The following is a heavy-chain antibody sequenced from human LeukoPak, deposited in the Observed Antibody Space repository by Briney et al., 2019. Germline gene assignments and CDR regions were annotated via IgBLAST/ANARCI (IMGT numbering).Heavy chain of an antibody. V-gene: IGHV3-74*01. J-gene: IGHJ5*02. CDR1: GFIFRTYA. CDR3: IRDFRSADL. Sequence: GGSLRLSCGTSGFIFRTYAMTWVRQPPGKGLVWVSRIYVDGRTTNYADSVKGRFTISRDNAKNTVYLEMNSLSVEDTATYYCIRDFRSADLWGQGTLVTVTS. CDR2: IYVDGRTT.